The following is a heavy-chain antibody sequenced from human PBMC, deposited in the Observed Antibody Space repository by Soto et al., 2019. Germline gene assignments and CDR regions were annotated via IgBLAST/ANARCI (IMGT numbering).Heavy chain of an antibody. D-gene: IGHD4-17*01. Sequence: AASVKVSCKASGERFTTYGISWVRQAPGQGLEWMGWISTYNTNTKYAPKFQGRLLLTTDTSTTTAHMELRSLRPDDTAVYYCARWAGQVRDYGGPFDYWGQGTLVTVSS. V-gene: IGHV1-18*04. CDR1: GERFTTYG. CDR3: ARWAGQVRDYGGPFDY. CDR2: ISTYNTNT. J-gene: IGHJ4*02.